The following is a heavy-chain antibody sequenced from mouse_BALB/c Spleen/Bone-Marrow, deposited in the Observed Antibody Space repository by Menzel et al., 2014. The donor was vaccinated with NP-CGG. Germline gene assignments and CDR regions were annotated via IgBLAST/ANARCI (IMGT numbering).Heavy chain of an antibody. J-gene: IGHJ2*01. V-gene: IGHV14-3*02. Sequence: EVQLQQSGAELVKPGASVKLSCTASGFNIKDTYMHWVKQRPEQGLEWIGRIDPANVNTKYDPKFQGKATITADTSSNTAYLQLSSLTSDDTAVYYCASYVYGYYFDYWGQGTTLTVSS. CDR3: ASYVYGYYFDY. CDR1: GFNIKDTY. D-gene: IGHD1-1*01. CDR2: IDPANVNT.